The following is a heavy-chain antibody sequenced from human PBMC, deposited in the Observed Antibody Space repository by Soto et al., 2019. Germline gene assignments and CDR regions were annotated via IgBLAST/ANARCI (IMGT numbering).Heavy chain of an antibody. Sequence: GGSLRFSCAASDFSFSGYTMNWVRQAPGKGLEWVSSISSAGTYIHYAVPLKGQSTISRDNAKKTLSLQMNSLRAEDTAVYYCARDNYGHRIRDQEFDYWGQGTLVTAPQ. CDR1: DFSFSGYT. J-gene: IGHJ4*02. CDR3: ARDNYGHRIRDQEFDY. D-gene: IGHD4-17*01. CDR2: ISSAGTYI. V-gene: IGHV3-21*01.